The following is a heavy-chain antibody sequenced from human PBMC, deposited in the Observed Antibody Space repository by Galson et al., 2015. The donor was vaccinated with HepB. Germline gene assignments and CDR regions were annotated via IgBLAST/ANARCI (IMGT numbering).Heavy chain of an antibody. V-gene: IGHV3-23*01. J-gene: IGHJ3*01. Sequence: SLRLSCAASGFTFSHYTMGWVRQAPGKGLEWVSAILSDGTTSYTDSMRGRFTISRGNSKNTLYLQMNSLRTDDTAVYYCARRVEGAFGVWGQGTMVAVSS. CDR2: ILSDGTT. CDR3: ARRVEGAFGV. CDR1: GFTFSHYT.